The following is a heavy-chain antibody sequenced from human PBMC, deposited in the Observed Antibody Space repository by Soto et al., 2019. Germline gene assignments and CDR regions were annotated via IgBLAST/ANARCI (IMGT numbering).Heavy chain of an antibody. V-gene: IGHV1-46*01. Sequence: ASVKVSCKASGYTFTSYYIHWVRQARGQGLEWMGIINPSGGSASYAQKFQGRVTMTRDTSTSTVYMELSSLRSEDTAVYYCARDERIINFSFNGFYFDYWGQGTLVTVSS. CDR3: ARDERIINFSFNGFYFDY. D-gene: IGHD2-15*01. CDR1: GYTFTSYY. J-gene: IGHJ4*02. CDR2: INPSGGSA.